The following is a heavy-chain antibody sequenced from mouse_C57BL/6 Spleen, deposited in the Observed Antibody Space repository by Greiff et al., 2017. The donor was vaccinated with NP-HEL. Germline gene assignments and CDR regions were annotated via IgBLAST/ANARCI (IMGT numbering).Heavy chain of an antibody. Sequence: VQLQQSGAELVKPGASVKLSCTASGFNIKDYYMHWVKQRTEQGLEWIGRIDPEDGETKYAPKFQGKATLTAATSSNTAYLQLSSLPSEDTAVYYCASGDGYGYYAMDYWGQGTSVTVSS. CDR2: IDPEDGET. CDR1: GFNIKDYY. V-gene: IGHV14-2*01. CDR3: ASGDGYGYYAMDY. J-gene: IGHJ4*01. D-gene: IGHD2-2*01.